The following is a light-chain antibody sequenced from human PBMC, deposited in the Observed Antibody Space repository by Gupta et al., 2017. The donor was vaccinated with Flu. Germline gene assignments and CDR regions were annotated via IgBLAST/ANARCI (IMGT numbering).Light chain of an antibody. Sequence: DIQMTQSPSSLAASVGDRVTISCRASQSISIYLNWYQQKPGRAPKLLIYKASSVHNGVPSRFSGSGSGTEFSLTVSSLQPEDFATYYCEQSERTPYTFGQGTKVEIK. J-gene: IGKJ2*01. CDR3: EQSERTPYT. V-gene: IGKV1-39*01. CDR1: QSISIY. CDR2: KAS.